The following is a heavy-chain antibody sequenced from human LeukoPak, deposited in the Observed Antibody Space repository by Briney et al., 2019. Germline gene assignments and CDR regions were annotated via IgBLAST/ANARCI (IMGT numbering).Heavy chain of an antibody. V-gene: IGHV1-2*07. CDR1: GYAFNAYY. Sequence: GASVKVSCKTSGYAFNAYYIHWVRQAPGRGLERMGWISPNTGDANYAHNFRGRVTMTRDTSISAAYMELSSLRSEDAAVYYCARGEFGEVLDFWGQGSLVSVSS. CDR2: ISPNTGDA. D-gene: IGHD3-16*01. CDR3: ARGEFGEVLDF. J-gene: IGHJ4*02.